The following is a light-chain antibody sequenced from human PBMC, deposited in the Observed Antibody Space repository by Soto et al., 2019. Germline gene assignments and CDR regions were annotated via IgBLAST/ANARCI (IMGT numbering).Light chain of an antibody. CDR3: QHYNSYSEE. J-gene: IGKJ1*01. CDR1: QTISSW. Sequence: DIQMTQSPSTLSASVGDIVTITCRASQTISSWLAWYQQKPGKAPKLLIYKASTLKSGVPSRFSGSGSGTEFTLTISSLQPDDFATYYCQHYNSYSEEFGQGTKVDIK. V-gene: IGKV1-5*03. CDR2: KAS.